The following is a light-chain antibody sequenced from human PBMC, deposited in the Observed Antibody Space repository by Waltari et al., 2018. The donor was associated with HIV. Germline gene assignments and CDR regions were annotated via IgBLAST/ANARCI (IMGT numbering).Light chain of an antibody. CDR3: QQYGSSPLFT. V-gene: IGKV3-20*01. CDR1: QRVSSSY. CDR2: GAS. Sequence: DIVLTQSPGTLSFSPGERATLSCRASQRVSSSYLAWYQQKPGQAPRLLIYGASSRATGIQDRFSGSGSGTDFTLTISRLEPEDFAVYYCQQYGSSPLFTFGPGTKVDIK. J-gene: IGKJ3*01.